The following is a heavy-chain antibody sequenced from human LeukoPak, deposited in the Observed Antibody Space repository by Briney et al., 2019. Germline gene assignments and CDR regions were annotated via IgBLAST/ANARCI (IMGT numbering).Heavy chain of an antibody. V-gene: IGHV1-3*01. CDR3: ARGYDYVWGSYEARY. CDR1: GYTFTSYA. CDR2: INAGNGNT. D-gene: IGHD3-16*01. J-gene: IGHJ4*02. Sequence: ASVKVSCKASGYTFTSYAMHWVRQAPGQRLEWMEWINAGNGNTKYSQKFQGRVTITRDTSASTAYMELSSLRSEDTAVYYCARGYDYVWGSYEARYWGQGTLVTVSS.